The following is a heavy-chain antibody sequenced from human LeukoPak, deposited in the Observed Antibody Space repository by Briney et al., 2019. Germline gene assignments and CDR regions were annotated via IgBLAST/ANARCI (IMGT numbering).Heavy chain of an antibody. D-gene: IGHD6-19*01. J-gene: IGHJ4*02. Sequence: PGGSLRLSCAASGFTFSSYWMHWVRQAPGKGLVWGSRINSDGSSTTYADSVKGRFTISRDNPKNTLYLQMNSLRAEDTAVYYCASSGWYLGDYWGQGTLVTVSS. CDR2: INSDGSST. CDR1: GFTFSSYW. CDR3: ASSGWYLGDY. V-gene: IGHV3-74*01.